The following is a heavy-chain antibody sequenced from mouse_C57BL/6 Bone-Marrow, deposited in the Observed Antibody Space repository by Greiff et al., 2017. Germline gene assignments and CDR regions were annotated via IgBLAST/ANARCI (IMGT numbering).Heavy chain of an antibody. Sequence: VQLQQSGAELARPGASVKLSCKASGYTFTSYGISWVKQRTGQGLAWIGEIDPRSGNTYYNEKFKGKATLTADKSSSTAYMERRSLTSEDSAVYFCARSAGSSFYFDDWGQGTTLTVSS. D-gene: IGHD1-1*01. CDR2: IDPRSGNT. CDR1: GYTFTSYG. V-gene: IGHV1-81*01. J-gene: IGHJ2*01. CDR3: ARSAGSSFYFDD.